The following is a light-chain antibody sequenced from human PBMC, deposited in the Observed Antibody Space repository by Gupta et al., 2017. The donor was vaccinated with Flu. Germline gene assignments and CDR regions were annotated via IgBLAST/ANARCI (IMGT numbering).Light chain of an antibody. CDR2: EVN. CDR3: SSYTDTNARV. J-gene: IGLJ2*01. CDR1: SSDIGFDKY. Sequence: QSALTQPASVAGSPGQSIINHCPGTSSDIGFDKYFSWYQQHPGKAPKLLIFEVNKRPSGISSRFSGSKSDNTASLTISGLQAEDEADYYCSSYTDTNARVFGGGTKVTVL. V-gene: IGLV2-14*01.